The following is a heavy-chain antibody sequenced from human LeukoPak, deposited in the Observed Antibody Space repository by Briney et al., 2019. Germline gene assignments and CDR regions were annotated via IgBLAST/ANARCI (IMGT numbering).Heavy chain of an antibody. CDR2: ISGSGGST. Sequence: GGSLRLSCAASGFTFSSYAMSWVRQAPGKGLEWVSAISGSGGSTYYADSVKGRFTISRDNSKNTLYLQMNSLRAEDTAVYYCAKDQEGIAVAGRQPQHWGQGTLVTVSS. V-gene: IGHV3-23*01. J-gene: IGHJ1*01. CDR3: AKDQEGIAVAGRQPQH. CDR1: GFTFSSYA. D-gene: IGHD6-19*01.